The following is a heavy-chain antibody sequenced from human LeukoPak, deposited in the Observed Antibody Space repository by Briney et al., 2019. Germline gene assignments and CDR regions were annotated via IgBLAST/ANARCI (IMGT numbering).Heavy chain of an antibody. Sequence: GGSLRLSCAASGFTLSNYDMNWVRQAPGKGLEWVSSISTSSRYIYYKDSVRGRFTISRDDAKNSLYLEMNILRAEDTAVYYCARADCSSSTCYLRRSWFDPWGQGTLVTVSS. D-gene: IGHD2-2*01. CDR3: ARADCSSSTCYLRRSWFDP. CDR1: GFTLSNYD. J-gene: IGHJ5*02. CDR2: ISTSSRYI. V-gene: IGHV3-21*01.